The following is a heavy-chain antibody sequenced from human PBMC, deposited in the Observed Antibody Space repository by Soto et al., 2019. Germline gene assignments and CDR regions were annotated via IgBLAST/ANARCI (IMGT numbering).Heavy chain of an antibody. CDR2: ISPYNGNT. CDR3: ARDQSSGVFDY. CDR1: GYTFINSA. Sequence: QVQLVQSGGEVKQPGASVRVSCKATGYTFINSAIAWVRQAPGQGLEWMGWISPYNGNTNYAQRVQDRVTITTDTSTSTAYMEIRSLRSDDTAVYYCARDQSSGVFDYWGQGTLVTVST. D-gene: IGHD3-22*01. V-gene: IGHV1-18*01. J-gene: IGHJ4*02.